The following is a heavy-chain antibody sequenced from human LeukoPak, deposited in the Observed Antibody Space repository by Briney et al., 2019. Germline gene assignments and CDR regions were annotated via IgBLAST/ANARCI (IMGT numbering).Heavy chain of an antibody. D-gene: IGHD3-22*01. V-gene: IGHV4-59*01. CDR1: GGSISSYY. J-gene: IGHJ3*02. CDR3: ARDVYYYDSSGYYYGGDAFDI. CDR2: IYYSGST. Sequence: SETLSLTCTVSGGSISSYYWSWIRQPPGKGLEWIECIYYSGSTNYNPALKSRVTISVDTSTNQFSLKLSSVTAADTAVYYCARDVYYYDSSGYYYGGDAFDIWGQGTMVTVSS.